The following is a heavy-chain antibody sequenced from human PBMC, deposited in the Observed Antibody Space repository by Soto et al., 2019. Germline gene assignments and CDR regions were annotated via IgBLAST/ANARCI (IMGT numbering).Heavy chain of an antibody. J-gene: IGHJ4*01. CDR3: VREAGINIGQDWVGY. Sequence: GASVKVSCKASGYTFTYYDINWVRQATGQGLEWMGWMNPNSGNTGYAQKLQGRVTMTRDTSINTAYMELSSLTPEDTAVYYCVREAGINIGQDWVGYWGHGTLVTVSS. CDR2: MNPNSGNT. CDR1: GYTFTYYD. D-gene: IGHD2-15*01. V-gene: IGHV1-8*01.